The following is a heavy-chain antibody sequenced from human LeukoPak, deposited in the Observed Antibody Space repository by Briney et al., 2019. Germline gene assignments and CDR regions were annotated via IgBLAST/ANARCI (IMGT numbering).Heavy chain of an antibody. CDR2: INHSGST. J-gene: IGHJ6*04. CDR3: ARVGLVTMVRGGSPKVFVLDV. V-gene: IGHV4-34*01. D-gene: IGHD3-10*01. Sequence: SETLSLTCAVYGGSFSGYYWCWIRQPPGKGLEWIGEINHSGSTNYNPSLKSRVTISVDTSKNQFSLKLSSVTAADTAVYYCARVGLVTMVRGGSPKVFVLDVWGKGTTVTVSS. CDR1: GGSFSGYY.